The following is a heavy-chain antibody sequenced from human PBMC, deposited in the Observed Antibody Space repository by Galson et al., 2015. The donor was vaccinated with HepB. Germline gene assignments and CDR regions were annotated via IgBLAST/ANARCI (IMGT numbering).Heavy chain of an antibody. CDR3: ASGGAGYFDY. Sequence: CTVSGGSISSGGYYWSWIRQHPGKGLEWIGYIYYSGSTYYNPSLKSRVTISVDTSKNQFSLKLGSVTAADTAVYYCASGGAGYFDYWGQGTLVTVSS. CDR1: GGSISSGGYY. J-gene: IGHJ4*02. D-gene: IGHD3-10*01. V-gene: IGHV4-31*03. CDR2: IYYSGST.